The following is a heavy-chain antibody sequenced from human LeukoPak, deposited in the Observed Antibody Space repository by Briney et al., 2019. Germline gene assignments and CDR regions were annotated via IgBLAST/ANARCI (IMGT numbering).Heavy chain of an antibody. Sequence: PSETLSLTCTVSGDTIRSSSYYWGWIRQAPGKGLEWIGSMYDSGSTYYNPSLKSRVTISVDTSKNQFSLKLSSVTAADTAVYYCARETVTRHYYYYYGMDVWGQGTTVTVSS. CDR1: GDTIRSSSYY. V-gene: IGHV4-39*07. D-gene: IGHD4-17*01. CDR2: MYDSGST. CDR3: ARETVTRHYYYYYGMDV. J-gene: IGHJ6*02.